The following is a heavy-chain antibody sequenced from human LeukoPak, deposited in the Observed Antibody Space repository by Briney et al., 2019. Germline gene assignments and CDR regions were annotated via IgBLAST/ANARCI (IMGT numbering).Heavy chain of an antibody. CDR2: IIPIFDIA. D-gene: IGHD2-2*01. Sequence: SVKVSCKASGGTFSSYTISWVRQAPGQGLEWMGRIIPIFDIANYAQKFQGRVTITADKSTSTAYMDLSSLRSEDTAVYYCANEYQLLNYYYYGMDVWGQGTTVTVSS. CDR1: GGTFSSYT. V-gene: IGHV1-69*02. J-gene: IGHJ6*02. CDR3: ANEYQLLNYYYYGMDV.